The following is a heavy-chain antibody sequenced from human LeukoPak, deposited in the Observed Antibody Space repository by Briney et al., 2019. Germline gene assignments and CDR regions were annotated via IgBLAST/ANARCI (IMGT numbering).Heavy chain of an antibody. D-gene: IGHD6-13*01. Sequence: PSETLSLTCTVSGGSISGSSYYWGWIRQPPGKGLEWIGSIYYSGSTYYNPSLKSRVTISVDTSKNQFSLKLSSVTAADTAVYYCARGWVAAAGYFDYWGQGTLVTVFS. CDR2: IYYSGST. J-gene: IGHJ4*02. CDR3: ARGWVAAAGYFDY. V-gene: IGHV4-39*07. CDR1: GGSISGSSYY.